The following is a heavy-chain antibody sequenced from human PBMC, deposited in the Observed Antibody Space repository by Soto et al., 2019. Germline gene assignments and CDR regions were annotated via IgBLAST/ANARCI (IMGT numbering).Heavy chain of an antibody. V-gene: IGHV3-23*01. CDR2: ISGSGGST. CDR3: ANGGSSWTPVSFLDY. CDR1: GYTFSSYA. D-gene: IGHD6-13*01. J-gene: IGHJ4*02. Sequence: GGSLRLSCAASGYTFSSYAMSWVRQAPGKGLEWVSAISGSGGSTYYADSVKGRFTISRDNSKNTLYLQMKSLRAEDTAVYYCANGGSSWTPVSFLDYWGQGTMVTVYS.